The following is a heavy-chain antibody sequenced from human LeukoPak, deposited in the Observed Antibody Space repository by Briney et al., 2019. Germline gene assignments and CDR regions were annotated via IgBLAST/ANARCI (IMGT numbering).Heavy chain of an antibody. CDR2: IYYSGST. D-gene: IGHD3-9*01. CDR1: GGSISSSSYY. J-gene: IGHJ4*02. CDR3: ARGHYDISTY. V-gene: IGHV4-39*07. Sequence: PSETLSLTCTVSGGSISSSSYYWGWIRQPPGKGLEWIGSIYYSGSTYYNPSLKSRVTISVDTSKNQFSLKLSSVTAADTAVYYCARGHYDISTYWGQGTLVTVSS.